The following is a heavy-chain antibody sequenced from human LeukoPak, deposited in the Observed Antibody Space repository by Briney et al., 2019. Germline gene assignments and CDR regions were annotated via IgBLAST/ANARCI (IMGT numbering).Heavy chain of an antibody. D-gene: IGHD6-13*01. V-gene: IGHV1-2*02. J-gene: IGHJ5*02. Sequence: ASVKVSCKASGYTFTSYDINWVRQATGQGLEWMGWINPNSGGTNYAQKFQGRVTMTRDTSISTAYMELSRLRSDDTAVYYCARDSLGHSSSWWNWFDPWGQGTLVTVSS. CDR1: GYTFTSYD. CDR3: ARDSLGHSSSWWNWFDP. CDR2: INPNSGGT.